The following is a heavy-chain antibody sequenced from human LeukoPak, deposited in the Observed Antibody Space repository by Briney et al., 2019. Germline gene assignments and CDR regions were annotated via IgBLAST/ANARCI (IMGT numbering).Heavy chain of an antibody. CDR3: ASLRYSGYDSAFDI. CDR2: IYPGDSDT. J-gene: IGHJ3*02. V-gene: IGHV5-51*01. D-gene: IGHD5-12*01. Sequence: GESLKIPCKGSGYSFTSYWIGWVRQMPGKGLGWMGIIYPGDSDTRYSPSFQGQVTTSADKSISTAYLQWSSLKASDTAMYYCASLRYSGYDSAFDIWGQGTMVTVSS. CDR1: GYSFTSYW.